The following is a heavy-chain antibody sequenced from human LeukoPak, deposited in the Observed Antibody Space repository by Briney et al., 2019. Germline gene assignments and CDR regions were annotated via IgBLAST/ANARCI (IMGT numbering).Heavy chain of an antibody. CDR1: GGSISSYY. V-gene: IGHV4-4*07. CDR2: IYTSGST. D-gene: IGHD4-17*01. J-gene: IGHJ6*03. CDR3: ASLTTVTTDDYYYYYMDV. Sequence: PSETLSLTCTVSGGSISSYYWSWIRQPAGKGLEWIGRIYTSGSTNYNPSLKSRVTMSVDTSTNQFSLKLSSVPAADTAVYYCASLTTVTTDDYYYYYMDVWGKGTTVTVSS.